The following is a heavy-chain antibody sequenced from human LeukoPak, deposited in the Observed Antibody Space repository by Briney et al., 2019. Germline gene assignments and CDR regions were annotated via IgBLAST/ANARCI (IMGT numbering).Heavy chain of an antibody. CDR1: GFTFSSYA. V-gene: IGHV3-23*01. CDR2: ISGSGGST. CDR3: AKGNYDILTGYYRDNWFDP. J-gene: IGHJ5*02. D-gene: IGHD3-9*01. Sequence: GGSLRLSCAASGFTFSSYAMSWVRQAPGKGLEWVSAISGSGGSTYYADYGKGRFTISRDNSKNTLYLQMNSLRAEDTAVYYCAKGNYDILTGYYRDNWFDPWGQGTLVTVSS.